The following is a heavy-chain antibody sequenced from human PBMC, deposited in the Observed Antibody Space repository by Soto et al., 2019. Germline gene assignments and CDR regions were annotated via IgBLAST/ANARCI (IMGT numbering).Heavy chain of an antibody. Sequence: QVQLVQSGAEVKKPGSSVKVSCKASGGTFSTYTITWVRQAPGQGLEWMGRIIPIIGIINYAQKFQGRVTITAAXSXGXTYVERTRLRSDGTAVYYCAGDPDSHYNDSHASSYPWGQGTLVTVSS. D-gene: IGHD3-22*01. CDR1: GGTFSTYT. CDR2: IIPIIGII. CDR3: AGDPDSHYNDSHASSYP. V-gene: IGHV1-69*08. J-gene: IGHJ5*02.